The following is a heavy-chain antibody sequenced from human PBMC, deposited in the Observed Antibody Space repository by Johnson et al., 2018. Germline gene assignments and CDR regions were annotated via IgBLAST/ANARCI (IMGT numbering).Heavy chain of an antibody. Sequence: VQLVESGGGLVKPGGSLRLSCAASGFTFNSYAMSWVRQAPGKGLEWVSTISDSGGTTYYADSERGRFTISRDNAKNTLFLEMNSLRAEDTAGYYWARARSWGIQLYYYYYGMDVWGQGTTVTVSS. J-gene: IGHJ6*02. V-gene: IGHV3-23*04. CDR1: GFTFNSYA. CDR3: ARARSWGIQLYYYYYGMDV. D-gene: IGHD5-18*01. CDR2: ISDSGGTT.